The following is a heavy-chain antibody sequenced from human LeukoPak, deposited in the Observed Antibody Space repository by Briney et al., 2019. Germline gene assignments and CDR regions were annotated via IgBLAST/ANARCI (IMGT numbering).Heavy chain of an antibody. V-gene: IGHV4-59*01. CDR1: GVSISSYY. Sequence: SETLSLTCTVSGVSISSYYWNWIRQPPGKGLEWIGYIYYSGSTNYNPSLKSRVTISVDMSKNQFSLQLSSATAADTAVYYCARDSGYASGWYGMSGSYYYGMDVWGQGTTVTVSS. J-gene: IGHJ6*02. CDR2: IYYSGST. CDR3: ARDSGYASGWYGMSGSYYYGMDV. D-gene: IGHD6-19*01.